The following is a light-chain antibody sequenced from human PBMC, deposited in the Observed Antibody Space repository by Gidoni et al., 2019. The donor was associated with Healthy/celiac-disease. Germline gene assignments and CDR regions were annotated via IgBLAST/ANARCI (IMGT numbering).Light chain of an antibody. Sequence: SALTHPPSASGSPAQPVTISCTGPSSDVGGYNYVALYQQHPGKAPKLMIYEVSKRPSGVPDRFSGSKSGNTASLTVSGLQAEDEADYYCSSYAGSNNLVFGGGTKLTVL. CDR1: SSDVGGYNY. CDR2: EVS. J-gene: IGLJ2*01. CDR3: SSYAGSNNLV. V-gene: IGLV2-8*01.